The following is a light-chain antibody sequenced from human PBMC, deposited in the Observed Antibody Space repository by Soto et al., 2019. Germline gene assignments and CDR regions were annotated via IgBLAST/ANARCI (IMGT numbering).Light chain of an antibody. V-gene: IGKV1-5*03. J-gene: IGKJ1*01. CDR3: QQYMSYS. Sequence: DIQMTQSPSTLSASVGDRVTITCRASQSISSWLAWYQQKPGKAPKLLIYKASGLNSGVPSRFSGSGSGTEFTLTISSLQPDDFATYYCQQYMSYSFGQGTKVDIK. CDR2: KAS. CDR1: QSISSW.